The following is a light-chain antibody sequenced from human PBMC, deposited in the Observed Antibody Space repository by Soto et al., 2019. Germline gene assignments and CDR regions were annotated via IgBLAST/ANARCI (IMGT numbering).Light chain of an antibody. CDR3: QQVNNYPIT. J-gene: IGKJ5*01. CDR2: IAS. V-gene: IGKV1-9*01. Sequence: DIQLTQSPSFLPASVGDRVTITCRASQGIRNYLAWYQQKPGRAPKLLMYIASTLQTGVPSRFSGSQSGTEFTLTISSLQPEDFATYYCQQVNNYPITFGQGTRLEIK. CDR1: QGIRNY.